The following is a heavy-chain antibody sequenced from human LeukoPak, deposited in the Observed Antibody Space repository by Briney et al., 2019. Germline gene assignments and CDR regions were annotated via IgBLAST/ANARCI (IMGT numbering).Heavy chain of an antibody. CDR3: ARGVLEWPMYFDY. CDR2: IRYDGSNK. D-gene: IGHD3-3*01. CDR1: GFTFSSYD. Sequence: GGSLRLSCAASGFTFSSYDMHWVRQAPGKGLEWVAFIRYDGSNKYYADSVKGRFTISRDNSKNTLYLQMNSLRAEDTAVYYCARGVLEWPMYFDYWGQGTLVTVSS. J-gene: IGHJ4*02. V-gene: IGHV3-30*02.